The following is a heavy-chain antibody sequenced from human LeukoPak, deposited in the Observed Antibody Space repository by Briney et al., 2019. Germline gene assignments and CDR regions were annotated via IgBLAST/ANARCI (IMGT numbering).Heavy chain of an antibody. D-gene: IGHD5-12*01. J-gene: IGHJ4*02. V-gene: IGHV3-64*01. CDR1: GFTFSSYA. CDR3: ARGGEVATIPLDY. CDR2: ISSNGGST. Sequence: GESLRLSCAASGFTFSSYAMHWVRQAPGKGLEYVSAISSNGGSTYYANSVKGRFTISRDNSKNTLYLQMGSLRAEDMAVYYCARGGEVATIPLDYWGQGTLVTVSS.